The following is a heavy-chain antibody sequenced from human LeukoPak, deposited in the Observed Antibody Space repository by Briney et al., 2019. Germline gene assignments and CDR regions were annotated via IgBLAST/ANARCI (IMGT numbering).Heavy chain of an antibody. CDR2: IYYSGST. CDR1: GDSISSYY. D-gene: IGHD5-24*01. CDR3: ARANYGPGDGFDY. V-gene: IGHV4-59*01. J-gene: IGHJ4*02. Sequence: SETLSLTCTVSGDSISSYYWSWIRQPPGKGLEWIGYIYYSGSTNYNPSLKSRVTISVDTSKNQFSLKLSSVTAADTAVYYCARANYGPGDGFDYWGQGTLVTVSS.